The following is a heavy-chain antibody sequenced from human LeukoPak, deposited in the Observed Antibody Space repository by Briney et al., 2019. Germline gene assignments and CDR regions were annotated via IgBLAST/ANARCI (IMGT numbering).Heavy chain of an antibody. D-gene: IGHD2-21*02. Sequence: PGGSLRLSCAASGFTVDSNYLSWVRQTPGKGLEWVANIKEDGSQKNYVDSAKGRFTISRDNAKNSLYLQMNSLRAEDTAVYYCARDGFSSAINSWGQGTLVTVSS. CDR2: IKEDGSQK. CDR3: ARDGFSSAINS. V-gene: IGHV3-7*01. CDR1: GFTVDSNY. J-gene: IGHJ4*02.